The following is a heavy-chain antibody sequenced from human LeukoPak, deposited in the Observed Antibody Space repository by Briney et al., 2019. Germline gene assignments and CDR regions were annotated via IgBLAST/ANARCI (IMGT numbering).Heavy chain of an antibody. CDR3: ARGRYGVDY. V-gene: IGHV3-74*01. J-gene: IGHJ4*02. D-gene: IGHD4-17*01. Sequence: GGSLRLSCAASGFTFSNYWMHWVRQAPGKGLVWVSRISSDGSRRTNAEKTYADYVKGRFTISRDDAKNTLYLQMTSLRADDTAVYFCARGRYGVDYWGQGTLVTVSS. CDR1: GFTFSNYW. CDR2: ISSDGSRRTNAEK.